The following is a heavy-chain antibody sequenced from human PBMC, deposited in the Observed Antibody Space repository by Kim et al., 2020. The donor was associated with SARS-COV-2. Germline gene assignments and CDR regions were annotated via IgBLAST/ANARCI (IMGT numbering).Heavy chain of an antibody. V-gene: IGHV4-31*03. CDR1: GGSISSGGYY. J-gene: IGHJ3*02. CDR3: ARDRGGSGSYRFAFDI. D-gene: IGHD3-10*01. Sequence: SETLSLTCTVSGGSISSGGYYWSWIRQHPGKGLEWIGYIYYSGSTYYNPSLKSRVTISVDTSKNQFSLKLSSVTAADTAVYYCARDRGGSGSYRFAFDIWGQGTMVTVSS. CDR2: IYYSGST.